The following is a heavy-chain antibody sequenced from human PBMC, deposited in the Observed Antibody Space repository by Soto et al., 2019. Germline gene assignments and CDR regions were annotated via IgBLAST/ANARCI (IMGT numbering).Heavy chain of an antibody. Sequence: GGSLRLSCAASGFTFSSYGMHWVRQAPGKGLEWVAVIWYDGSNKYYADSVKGRFTISRDNSKNTLYLQMNSLRAEDTAVYYCARDPTAMATPYFDYWGQGTLVTVSS. CDR1: GFTFSSYG. D-gene: IGHD5-18*01. V-gene: IGHV3-33*01. CDR3: ARDPTAMATPYFDY. J-gene: IGHJ4*02. CDR2: IWYDGSNK.